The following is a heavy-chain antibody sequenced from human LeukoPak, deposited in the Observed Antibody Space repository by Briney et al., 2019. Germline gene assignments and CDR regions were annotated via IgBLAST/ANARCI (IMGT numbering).Heavy chain of an antibody. J-gene: IGHJ4*02. CDR1: GFSLTAYS. CDR2: IKQDGSEK. Sequence: GGSLRLSCAASGFSLTAYSMNWVRQAPGKGLEWVANIKQDGSEKYYVDSVKGRFTISRDNAKNSLYLQMNSLRAEDTAVYYCAREGSGYDWGQGTLVTVSS. D-gene: IGHD3-10*01. CDR3: AREGSGYD. V-gene: IGHV3-7*01.